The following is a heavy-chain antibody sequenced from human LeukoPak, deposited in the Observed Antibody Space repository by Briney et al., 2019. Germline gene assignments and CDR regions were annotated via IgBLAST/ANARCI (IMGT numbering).Heavy chain of an antibody. CDR1: GFTLSSYA. Sequence: PGGSLRLSCAASGFTLSSYAMSWVRQAPGKGLEWVSAISGSGGSTYYADSVKGRFTISRDNSKNTLYLQMNSLRAEDTAVYYCAKAAHDYVWGSYRSPFDYWGQGTLVTVSS. V-gene: IGHV3-23*01. J-gene: IGHJ4*02. CDR2: ISGSGGST. D-gene: IGHD3-16*02. CDR3: AKAAHDYVWGSYRSPFDY.